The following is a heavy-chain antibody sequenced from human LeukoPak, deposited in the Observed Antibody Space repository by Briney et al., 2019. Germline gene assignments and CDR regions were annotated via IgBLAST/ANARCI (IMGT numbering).Heavy chain of an antibody. V-gene: IGHV3-7*01. Sequence: SGGSLRLSCAASGFTFSSYWMSWVRQAPGKGLEWVANIKQDGSEKYYVDSVKGRFTISRDNAKNSLYLQMNSLRAEDTAVYYCARDYPTGYSSGWYYFDCWGQGTLVPVSS. CDR2: IKQDGSEK. D-gene: IGHD6-19*01. J-gene: IGHJ4*02. CDR1: GFTFSSYW. CDR3: ARDYPTGYSSGWYYFDC.